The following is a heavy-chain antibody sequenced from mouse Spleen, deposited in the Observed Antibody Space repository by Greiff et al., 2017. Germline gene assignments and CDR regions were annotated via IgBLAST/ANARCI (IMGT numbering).Heavy chain of an antibody. CDR2: INPSNGGT. D-gene: IGHD3-1*01. Sequence: QVQLKESGAELVKPGASVKLSCKASGYTFTSYYMYWVKQRPGQGLEWIGEINPSNGGTNFNEKFKSKATLTVDKSSSTAYMQLSSLTSEDSAVYYCTRKARALYAMDYWGQGTSVTVSS. J-gene: IGHJ4*01. CDR3: TRKARALYAMDY. CDR1: GYTFTSYY. V-gene: IGHV1S81*02.